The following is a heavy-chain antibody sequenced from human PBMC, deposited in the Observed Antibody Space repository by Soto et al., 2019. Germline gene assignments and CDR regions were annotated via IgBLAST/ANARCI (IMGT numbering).Heavy chain of an antibody. CDR2: IIPIFGTA. Sequence: GASVKVSCKASGGTFSSYAISWVRQAPGQGREWMGGIIPIFGTANYAQKFQGRVTITADESTSTAYMELSSLRSEDTAVYYCAGSKYSSSSGLGYYYGMDVWGQGTTVTVSS. J-gene: IGHJ6*02. D-gene: IGHD6-6*01. V-gene: IGHV1-69*13. CDR1: GGTFSSYA. CDR3: AGSKYSSSSGLGYYYGMDV.